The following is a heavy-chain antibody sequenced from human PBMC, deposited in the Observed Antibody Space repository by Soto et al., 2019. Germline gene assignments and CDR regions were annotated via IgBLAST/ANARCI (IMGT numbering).Heavy chain of an antibody. J-gene: IGHJ5*02. V-gene: IGHV4-31*03. D-gene: IGHD4-17*01. CDR3: ATSTTVTKQAQFDP. Sequence: PSETLSLTCTVSGGSISSGGYSWCWIRKHPGKGLAGIGYIYYSGSNYYNPSLKSRVSISVDTSKNQFSLKLSSVTSADTAVYYCATSTTVTKQAQFDPWGQVTLVTVSS. CDR2: IYYSGSN. CDR1: GGSISSGGYS.